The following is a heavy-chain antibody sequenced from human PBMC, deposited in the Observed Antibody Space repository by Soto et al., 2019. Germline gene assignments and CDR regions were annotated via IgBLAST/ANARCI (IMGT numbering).Heavy chain of an antibody. D-gene: IGHD4-17*01. CDR3: ARAHDSGDVDY. CDR2: MNPNSGDT. V-gene: IGHV1-8*01. Sequence: QVQLVQSGAEVKEPGASVKVSCKSSGYTFSSYDINWVRQATGQGLEWMGWMNPNSGDTGYAQKFQGRVTMTRSTSISTAYMELSSLRSDDTAVYYCARAHDSGDVDYWGQGTLVNVSS. CDR1: GYTFSSYD. J-gene: IGHJ4*02.